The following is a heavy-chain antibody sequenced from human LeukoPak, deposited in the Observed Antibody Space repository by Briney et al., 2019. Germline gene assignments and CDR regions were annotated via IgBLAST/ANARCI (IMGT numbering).Heavy chain of an antibody. CDR3: AKDSGLYYYYGMDV. CDR2: ISYDGSNK. Sequence: GGSLRLSCAASGFTFSSYAMHWVRQAPGKGLEWVAVISYDGSNKYYADSVKGRFTISRDNSKNTLYLQMNSLRAEDTAVYYCAKDSGLYYYYGMDVWGQGTTVTVSS. CDR1: GFTFSSYA. V-gene: IGHV3-30-3*01. J-gene: IGHJ6*02. D-gene: IGHD3-10*01.